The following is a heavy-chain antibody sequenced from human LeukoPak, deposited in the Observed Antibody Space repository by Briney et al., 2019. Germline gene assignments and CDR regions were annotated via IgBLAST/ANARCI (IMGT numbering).Heavy chain of an antibody. V-gene: IGHV3-21*04. CDR2: ISSTSKYI. J-gene: IGHJ4*02. Sequence: GGSLRLSCAASEFTFSSYNMDWVRQAPGKGLEWVSSISSTSKYIYYADSVKGRFTISRDNAKNSLYLQMNSLRAEDTAVYYCARDRGIAVAGSDYWGQGTLVTVSS. CDR3: ARDRGIAVAGSDY. D-gene: IGHD6-19*01. CDR1: EFTFSSYN.